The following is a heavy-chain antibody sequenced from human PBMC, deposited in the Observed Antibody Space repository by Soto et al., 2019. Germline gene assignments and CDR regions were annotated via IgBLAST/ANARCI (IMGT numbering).Heavy chain of an antibody. Sequence: ASVKVSCKASGYTFTDYGIIWVRQAPGQGLEWMGWISPYNGYTYYAQSLQGRVTVTTDTSTATADMELRSLRSDDTAVYYCARINYDFRMFDPWGQGTLVTVSS. D-gene: IGHD3-3*01. CDR1: GYTFTDYG. CDR2: ISPYNGYT. V-gene: IGHV1-18*04. CDR3: ARINYDFRMFDP. J-gene: IGHJ5*02.